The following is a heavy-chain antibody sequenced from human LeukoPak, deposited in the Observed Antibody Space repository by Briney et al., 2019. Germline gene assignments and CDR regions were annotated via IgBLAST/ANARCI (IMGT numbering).Heavy chain of an antibody. J-gene: IGHJ4*02. D-gene: IGHD3-22*01. V-gene: IGHV4-59*08. CDR3: ARQVDSRGYYYAY. CDR1: GGSISTYY. CDR2: IYYTGST. Sequence: PSETLSLTCTVSGGSISTYYWSWIRQPPGKGLEWIGYIYYTGSTSYNPSLKSRATLSVDTSKSQFSLKLNSVTAADAAVYYCARQVDSRGYYYAYWGQGILVTVSS.